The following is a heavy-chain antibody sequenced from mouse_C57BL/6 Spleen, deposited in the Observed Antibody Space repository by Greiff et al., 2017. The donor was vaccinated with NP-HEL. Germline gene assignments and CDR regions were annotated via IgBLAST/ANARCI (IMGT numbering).Heavy chain of an antibody. CDR2: IYPGSGNT. D-gene: IGHD1-1*01. V-gene: IGHV1-66*01. CDR1: GYSFTSYY. J-gene: IGHJ1*03. Sequence: QVQLKESGPELVKPGASVKISCKASGYSFTSYYIHWVKQRPGQGLEWIGWIYPGSGNTKYNEKFKGKATLTADTSSSTAYMQLSSLTSEDSAVYYCARGPLITTAEDWYFDVWGTGTTVTVSS. CDR3: ARGPLITTAEDWYFDV.